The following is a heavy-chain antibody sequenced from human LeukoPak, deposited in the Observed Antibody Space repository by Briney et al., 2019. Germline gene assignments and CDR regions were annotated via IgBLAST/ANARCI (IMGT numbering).Heavy chain of an antibody. CDR2: ISDSGGNT. J-gene: IGHJ4*02. Sequence: PGGSLRLSCAASGFTFNTYAMSWVRQAPWERLQWVSGISDSGGNTYYADSVRGRFTISRDNSKNTLYLQMNSLRAEDTAVYYCAKDQSGYYGSGSYYNAQSFDYWGQGTLVTVSS. CDR3: AKDQSGYYGSGSYYNAQSFDY. CDR1: GFTFNTYA. D-gene: IGHD3-10*01. V-gene: IGHV3-23*01.